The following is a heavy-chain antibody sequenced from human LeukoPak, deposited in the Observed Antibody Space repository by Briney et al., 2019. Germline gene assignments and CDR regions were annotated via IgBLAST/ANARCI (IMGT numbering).Heavy chain of an antibody. D-gene: IGHD3-9*01. Sequence: ASVKVSCKASGGTFSSYAISWVRQAPGQGLERMGGIIPIFGTANYAQKFQGRVTITADESTSTAYMELSSLRSEDTAVYYCARDMVPYYDILTGYHAGGAFDIWGQGTMVTVSS. V-gene: IGHV1-69*01. CDR1: GGTFSSYA. CDR2: IIPIFGTA. J-gene: IGHJ3*02. CDR3: ARDMVPYYDILTGYHAGGAFDI.